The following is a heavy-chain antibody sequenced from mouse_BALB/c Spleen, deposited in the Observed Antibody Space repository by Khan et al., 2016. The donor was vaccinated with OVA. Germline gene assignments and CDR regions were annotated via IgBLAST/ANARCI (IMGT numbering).Heavy chain of an antibody. V-gene: IGHV2-9*02. J-gene: IGHJ1*01. CDR2: LWAGGST. CDR3: ARYYGNYGWYVDV. CDR1: GFSLSSYG. D-gene: IGHD2-1*01. Sequence: VQLKESGPGLVAPSQSLSITCTVSGFSLSSYGVHWVRQPPGKGLEWLGVLWAGGSTNYNSALMSRLSISKDNSKSQVFLKMNSLQTDDTAMYYCARYYGNYGWYVDVWGAGTTVTVSS.